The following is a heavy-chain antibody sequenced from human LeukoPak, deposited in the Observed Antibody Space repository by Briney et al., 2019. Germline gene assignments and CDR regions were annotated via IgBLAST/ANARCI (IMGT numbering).Heavy chain of an antibody. Sequence: SGGSLRLSCAASGFTFSSYSMNWVRQAPGKGLEWVSYISSSSSTIYYADSVKGRFTISRDNAKNSLYLQMNSLRAEDTAVYYCARVGGGSYDAFDIWGQGTMVTVSS. CDR1: GFTFSSYS. CDR3: ARVGGGSYDAFDI. CDR2: ISSSSSTI. D-gene: IGHD1-26*01. J-gene: IGHJ3*02. V-gene: IGHV3-48*01.